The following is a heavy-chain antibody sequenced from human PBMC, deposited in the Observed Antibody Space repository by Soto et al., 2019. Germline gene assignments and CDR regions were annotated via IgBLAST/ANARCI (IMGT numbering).Heavy chain of an antibody. Sequence: EVQLVESGGGLVKPGGSLRLSCAASGFTFSSYSMNWVRQAPGKGLEWVSSISSSSSYIYYADSVKGRFTISRDNAKNSLYLQMNSLRAEDTAVYYCAREGQWLVFGYFDLWGRGTLVTVYS. CDR2: ISSSSSYI. CDR3: AREGQWLVFGYFDL. J-gene: IGHJ2*01. V-gene: IGHV3-21*01. D-gene: IGHD6-19*01. CDR1: GFTFSSYS.